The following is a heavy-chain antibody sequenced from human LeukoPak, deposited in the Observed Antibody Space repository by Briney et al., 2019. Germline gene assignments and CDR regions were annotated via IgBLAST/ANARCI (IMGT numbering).Heavy chain of an antibody. CDR1: GFTVSSSY. J-gene: IGHJ6*03. V-gene: IGHV3-53*01. D-gene: IGHD5-18*01. CDR3: ASQRGYSYGYYYYYMDV. CDR2: IYSGGST. Sequence: PGGSLRLSCAASGFTVSSSYMSWARQAPGRGLEWVSVIYSGGSTYYADSVKGRFTISRDNSKNTLYLQMNSLRAEDTAVYYCASQRGYSYGYYYYYMDVWGKGTTVTVSS.